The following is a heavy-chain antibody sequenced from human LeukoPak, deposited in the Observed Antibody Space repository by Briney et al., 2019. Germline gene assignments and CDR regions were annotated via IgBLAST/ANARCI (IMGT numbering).Heavy chain of an antibody. CDR3: ARVLSYGDPNWFDP. CDR2: IYYSGST. D-gene: IGHD4-17*01. J-gene: IGHJ5*02. CDR1: GGSISSSSYY. V-gene: IGHV4-39*06. Sequence: PSETLSLTCTVSGGSISSSSYYWGWLRQPPGKGLEWIGSIYYSGSTYYNPSLKSRVTISVDTSKNQFPLKLSSVTAADTAVYYCARVLSYGDPNWFDPWGQGTLVTVSS.